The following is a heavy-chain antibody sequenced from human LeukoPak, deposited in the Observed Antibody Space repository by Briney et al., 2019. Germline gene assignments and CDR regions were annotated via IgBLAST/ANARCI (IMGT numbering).Heavy chain of an antibody. D-gene: IGHD2-15*01. Sequence: GGSLRLSCAASGFTFSSYGMHWVRQAPGKGLEWVAVILYDGSNKYYTDSVKGRFTISRDNSKNTLYLQMNSLRVEDTAVYYCARDMVKYCSAGSCYSLGLDIWGQGTMVTVSS. CDR3: ARDMVKYCSAGSCYSLGLDI. V-gene: IGHV3-30*03. J-gene: IGHJ3*02. CDR1: GFTFSSYG. CDR2: ILYDGSNK.